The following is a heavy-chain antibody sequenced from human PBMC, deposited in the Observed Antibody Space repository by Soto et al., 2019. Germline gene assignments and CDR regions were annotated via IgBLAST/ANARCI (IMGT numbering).Heavy chain of an antibody. CDR1: GGTFSSYA. Sequence: SVKVSCKASGGTFSSYAISWVRQAPGQGLEWMGGIIPIFGTANYAQKFQGRVTITADESTSTAYMELSSLRSEDTAVYYCARDSRVGAPQDYWGQGTLVTVSS. CDR2: IIPIFGTA. J-gene: IGHJ4*02. CDR3: ARDSRVGAPQDY. V-gene: IGHV1-69*13. D-gene: IGHD1-26*01.